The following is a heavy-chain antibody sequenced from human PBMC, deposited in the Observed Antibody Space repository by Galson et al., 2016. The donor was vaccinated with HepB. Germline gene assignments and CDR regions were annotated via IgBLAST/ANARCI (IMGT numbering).Heavy chain of an antibody. J-gene: IGHJ3*02. V-gene: IGHV3-23*01. D-gene: IGHD1-26*01. CDR2: IIGSGGRT. CDR1: GFTFSSNA. Sequence: SLRLSCAASGFTFSSNAMSWVRQAPGKGLEWVSDIIGSGGRTDYADSVKGRFTVSRDNSKNTLYLQMNSLRDEDTAVYYCAKQKGWEFQNYAVGTWGQGTVVTVSS. CDR3: AKQKGWEFQNYAVGT.